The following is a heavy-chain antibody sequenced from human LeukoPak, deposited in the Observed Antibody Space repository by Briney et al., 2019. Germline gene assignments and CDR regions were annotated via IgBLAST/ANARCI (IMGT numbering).Heavy chain of an antibody. Sequence: GRSLRLSCAASGFTFDDYAMHWVRQAPGKGLEWVSGISWNSGSIGYADSVKGRFTISRDNAKNSLYLQMNSLRAEDTALYYCAKAVVPAAMHVYYYGMDVWGEATTVTVSS. D-gene: IGHD2-2*01. CDR3: AKAVVPAAMHVYYYGMDV. J-gene: IGHJ6*04. V-gene: IGHV3-9*01. CDR1: GFTFDDYA. CDR2: ISWNSGSI.